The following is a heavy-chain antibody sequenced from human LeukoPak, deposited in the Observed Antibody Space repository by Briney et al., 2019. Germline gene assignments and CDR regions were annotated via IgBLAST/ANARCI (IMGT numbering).Heavy chain of an antibody. J-gene: IGHJ4*02. CDR3: ARDIVVVPAAMEWELPLDY. CDR1: GYTFTSYG. CDR2: ISAYNGNT. V-gene: IGHV1-18*01. Sequence: ASVKVSCKASGYTFTSYGISWVRQAPGQGLEWMGWISAYNGNTNYAQKLQGRVTMTTDTSTSTAYMELRSLRSDDTAVYYCARDIVVVPAAMEWELPLDYWGQGTLVTVSS. D-gene: IGHD2-2*01.